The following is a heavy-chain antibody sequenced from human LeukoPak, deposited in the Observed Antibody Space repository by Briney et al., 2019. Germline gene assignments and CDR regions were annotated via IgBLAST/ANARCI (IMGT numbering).Heavy chain of an antibody. Sequence: GGSLRLSCAASGFTFSSYWMHWVRHAPGKGLVGVSRINSDGSSTSYADSVKGRFTISRDNAKTTLYLQMNSLRAEDTAAYYCARDGTYYYDSSGYPDYWGQGTLVTGSS. CDR1: GFTFSSYW. V-gene: IGHV3-74*01. D-gene: IGHD3-22*01. CDR2: INSDGSST. CDR3: ARDGTYYYDSSGYPDY. J-gene: IGHJ4*02.